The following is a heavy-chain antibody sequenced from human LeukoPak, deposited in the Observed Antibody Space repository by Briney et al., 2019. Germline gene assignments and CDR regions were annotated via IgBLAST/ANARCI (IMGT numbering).Heavy chain of an antibody. V-gene: IGHV3-48*04. CDR1: GFSFISTS. J-gene: IGHJ6*03. CDR2: SSTVTGNI. D-gene: IGHD1-1*01. CDR3: ATTGNFYDMDV. Sequence: GGSLRLCCAASGFSFISTSIHWVRQAPGKGLEWLSYSSTVTGNIYYADSVKGRFAISRDNAKSSLYLQMSSLRAEDTAVYFCATTGNFYDMDVWGKGTTVTVSS.